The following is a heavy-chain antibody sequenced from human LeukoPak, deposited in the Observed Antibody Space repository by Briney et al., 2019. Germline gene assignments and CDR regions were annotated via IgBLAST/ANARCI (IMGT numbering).Heavy chain of an antibody. Sequence: SETLSLTCAVSVYSSSSGYYWGWIRQPPGKGLEWIGSIYHSGSTYYNPSLKSRVTISVDTSKIQFSLKLSSVTAADTAVYYCARTAAGFDAFDIWGQGTMVTVSS. CDR1: VYSSSSGYY. J-gene: IGHJ3*02. CDR3: ARTAAGFDAFDI. D-gene: IGHD6-13*01. CDR2: IYHSGST. V-gene: IGHV4-38-2*01.